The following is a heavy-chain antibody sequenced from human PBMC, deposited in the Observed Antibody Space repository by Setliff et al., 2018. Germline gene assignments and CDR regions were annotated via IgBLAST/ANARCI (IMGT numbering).Heavy chain of an antibody. Sequence: GESLKISCKGSGHSFTDYWIGWVRQMPGEGLEWMGIIHPSNSDTVYSPSFQGQVTISADKSISTAYLQWSSLKASDTAMYYCARLVRDIVVVPAPGGDYYYYYGMDVWGQGTTVTVSS. CDR3: ARLVRDIVVVPAPGGDYYYYYGMDV. D-gene: IGHD2-2*01. V-gene: IGHV5-51*01. CDR2: IHPSNSDT. J-gene: IGHJ6*02. CDR1: GHSFTDYW.